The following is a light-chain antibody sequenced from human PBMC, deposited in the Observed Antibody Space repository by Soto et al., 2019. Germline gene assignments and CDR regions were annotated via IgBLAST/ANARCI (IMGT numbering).Light chain of an antibody. CDR1: QSITGQ. CDR2: DAS. Sequence: DTQMTLSPSSISASVGDRVTITCRASQSITGQMAWYQQKPGQAPTLLIYDASNRPSGIPARISGSGSATDFTLTISSLEPEDFANYYCQQPNNWPITFGQGTRLEIK. CDR3: QQPNNWPIT. V-gene: IGKV1-12*01. J-gene: IGKJ5*01.